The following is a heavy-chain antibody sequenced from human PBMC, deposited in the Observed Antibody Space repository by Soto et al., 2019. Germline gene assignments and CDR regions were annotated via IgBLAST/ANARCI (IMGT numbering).Heavy chain of an antibody. CDR3: ARSTSYDVWSGYYLYYFDY. CDR2: ISAYNGNT. J-gene: IGHJ4*02. D-gene: IGHD3-3*01. Sequence: ASVKVSCKASGYTFTSYGISWVRQAPGQGLEWMGWISAYNGNTNYAQKLQGRVTMTTDTSTSTAYMELRSLRSDDTAVYYCARSTSYDVWSGYYLYYFDYWGQGTLVTVSS. V-gene: IGHV1-18*01. CDR1: GYTFTSYG.